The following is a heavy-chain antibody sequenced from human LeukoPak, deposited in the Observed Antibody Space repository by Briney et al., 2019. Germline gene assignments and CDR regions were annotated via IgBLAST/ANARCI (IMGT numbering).Heavy chain of an antibody. V-gene: IGHV4-34*10. CDR1: GESFSGYF. D-gene: IGHD1-1*01. Sequence: SETLSLTCAVYGESFSGYFWNWIRQPPGKGLGWIGEINHSGSTSNHNPSLKSRVTMSEDTSKNQFSLKLSSVTAADTAMYYCARYRRDSDTYILDYWGQGILVVVSS. J-gene: IGHJ4*02. CDR2: INHSGSTS. CDR3: ARYRRDSDTYILDY.